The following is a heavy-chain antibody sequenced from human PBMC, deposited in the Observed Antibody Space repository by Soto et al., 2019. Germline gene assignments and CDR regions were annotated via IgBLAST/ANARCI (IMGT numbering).Heavy chain of an antibody. V-gene: IGHV1-69*13. CDR2: IIPIFGKA. J-gene: IGHJ4*02. D-gene: IGHD4-17*01. CDR3: AREASYGGNLDY. CDR1: GGTFSSYA. Sequence: SVKVSCKASGGTFSSYAISWVRQARGQGLEWMGGIIPIFGKANYAQKFQGRVTITADESTSTAYMELSSLRSEDTAVYYCAREASYGGNLDYWGQGTLVTVSS.